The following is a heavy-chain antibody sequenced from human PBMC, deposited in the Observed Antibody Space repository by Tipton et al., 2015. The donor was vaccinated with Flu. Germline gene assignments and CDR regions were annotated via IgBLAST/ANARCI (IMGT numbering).Heavy chain of an antibody. J-gene: IGHJ4*02. CDR1: GFTFSSYE. Sequence: SLRLSCAASGFTFSSYEMNWVRQAPGKGLEWVSYISSSGNTISYADSVRGRFTISRDNTKKSLYLQLNSLRAEDTAIYYCAKVIPEKVAGLDFWGRGTLVTVSS. V-gene: IGHV3-48*03. D-gene: IGHD6-19*01. CDR3: AKVIPEKVAGLDF. CDR2: ISSSGNTI.